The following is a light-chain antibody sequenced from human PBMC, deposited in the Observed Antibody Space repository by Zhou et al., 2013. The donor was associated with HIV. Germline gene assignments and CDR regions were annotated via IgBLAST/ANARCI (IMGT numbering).Light chain of an antibody. V-gene: IGKV3-20*01. CDR3: QQFSGSPST. J-gene: IGKJ1*01. Sequence: ETVLTQSPGTLSLSPGETATLSCRARQPISDNFLAWYQQRPGRAPRLLIYGASRRATGIPDRFSGSGSGTDFILTISRLEPEDFAVYFCQQFSGSPSTFGQGTKVEIK. CDR2: GAS. CDR1: QPISDNF.